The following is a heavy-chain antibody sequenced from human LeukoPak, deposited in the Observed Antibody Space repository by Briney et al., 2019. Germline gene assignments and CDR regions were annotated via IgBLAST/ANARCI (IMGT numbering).Heavy chain of an antibody. Sequence: GGSLRLSCAVSGFTFDDYGMSWVRQAPGKGLGWVSGINWNGGSTGYADSVKGRFTISRDNAKKSVYLKMNSLRGEDTALYYCARDYCGGDCYPFDYWGQGTLVTVSS. CDR3: ARDYCGGDCYPFDY. D-gene: IGHD2-21*02. V-gene: IGHV3-20*04. J-gene: IGHJ4*02. CDR2: INWNGGST. CDR1: GFTFDDYG.